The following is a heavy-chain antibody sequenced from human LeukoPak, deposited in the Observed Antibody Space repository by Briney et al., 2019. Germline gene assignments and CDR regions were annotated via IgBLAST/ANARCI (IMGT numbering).Heavy chain of an antibody. CDR1: GFTFSSYA. CDR3: ARGWRGYSSLYYFDY. CDR2: ISGSGGST. V-gene: IGHV3-23*01. D-gene: IGHD5-18*01. Sequence: PGGSLRLSCAASGFTFSSYAMSWVRQAPGKGLEWVSAISGSGGSTYYADSVKGRFTISRDNSKNTLYLQMNSLRVEDTAVYYCARGWRGYSSLYYFDYWGQGTLVTVSS. J-gene: IGHJ4*02.